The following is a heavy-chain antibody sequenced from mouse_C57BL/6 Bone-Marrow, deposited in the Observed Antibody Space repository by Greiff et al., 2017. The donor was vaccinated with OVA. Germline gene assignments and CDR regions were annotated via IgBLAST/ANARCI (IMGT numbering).Heavy chain of an antibody. J-gene: IGHJ3*01. CDR3: ARDYYDYDGGV. D-gene: IGHD2-4*01. CDR2: ISDGGSYT. Sequence: EVMLVESGGGLVKPGGSLKLSCAASGFTFSSYAMSWVRQTPEKRLEWVATISDGGSYTYYPDNVKGRFTISRDNAKNNLYLQMSHLKSEDTAMYYCARDYYDYDGGVWGQGTLVTVSA. V-gene: IGHV5-4*01. CDR1: GFTFSSYA.